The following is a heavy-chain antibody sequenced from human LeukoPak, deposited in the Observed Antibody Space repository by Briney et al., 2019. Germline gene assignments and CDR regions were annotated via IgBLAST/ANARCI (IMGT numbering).Heavy chain of an antibody. J-gene: IGHJ1*01. D-gene: IGHD2-21*02. CDR3: AKDYAIVVVTAVVEH. V-gene: IGHV3-30-3*01. Sequence: GGSLRLSCAAAGFAFSGYSMHWVRQAPGKGLEWVSVISSDGSNKYYADSVRGRFTISRDNSKNTLYLQMNSLRPEDTAVYYCAKDYAIVVVTAVVEHWGQGTLVTVSS. CDR2: ISSDGSNK. CDR1: GFAFSGYS.